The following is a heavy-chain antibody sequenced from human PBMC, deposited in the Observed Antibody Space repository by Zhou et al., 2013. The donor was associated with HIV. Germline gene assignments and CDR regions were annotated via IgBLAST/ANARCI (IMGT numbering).Heavy chain of an antibody. D-gene: IGHD3-22*01. CDR2: IIPILGIA. CDR1: GGTFSSYA. Sequence: QVQLVQSGAEVKKPGSSVKVSCKASGGTFSSYAISWVRQAPGQGLEWMGRIIPILGIANYAQKFQGRVTITADKSTSTAYMELSSLRSEDTAVYYCARAHYDSNIYYYYMDVWGKGTTVTVSS. CDR3: ARAHYDSNIYYYYMDV. V-gene: IGHV1-69*04. J-gene: IGHJ6*03.